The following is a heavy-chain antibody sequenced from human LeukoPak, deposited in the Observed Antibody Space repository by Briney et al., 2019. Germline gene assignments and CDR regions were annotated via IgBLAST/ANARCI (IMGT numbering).Heavy chain of an antibody. V-gene: IGHV4-4*02. CDR3: VCRLGFTEYYFDY. CDR1: GGSISSSNW. CDR2: IYHSGST. Sequence: PSETLSLTCAVSGGSISSSNWWSWVRQPPGKGLEWIGEIYHSGSTNYNPSLKSRVTISVDKSKNQFSLKLSSVTAADTAVYYCVCRLGFTEYYFDYWGQGTLVTVSS. J-gene: IGHJ4*02. D-gene: IGHD3-10*01.